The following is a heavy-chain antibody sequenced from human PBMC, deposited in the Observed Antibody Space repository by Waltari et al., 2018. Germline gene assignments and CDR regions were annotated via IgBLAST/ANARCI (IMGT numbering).Heavy chain of an antibody. D-gene: IGHD6-19*01. J-gene: IGHJ4*02. CDR3: AGGWYDYYFDY. Sequence: QVQLQESSPGLVKPSETLSLTCAVSGYSISSGYYWGWIRQPPGKGLEWIGSIYHSGSTYYNPSLKARVTISVDTSKNQFSLKLSSVTAADTAVYYCAGGWYDYYFDYWGQGTLVTVSS. V-gene: IGHV4-38-2*01. CDR1: GYSISSGYY. CDR2: IYHSGST.